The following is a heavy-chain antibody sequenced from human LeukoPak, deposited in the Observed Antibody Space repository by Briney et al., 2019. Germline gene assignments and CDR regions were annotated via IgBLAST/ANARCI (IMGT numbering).Heavy chain of an antibody. V-gene: IGHV4-30-2*01. CDR3: ARAGYDSSGYSTYYFDY. CDR2: IYHSGST. Sequence: PSETLSLTCAVSGGSISSGGYSWSWIRQPPGKGLEWIGYIYHSGSTYYNPSLKSRVTISVDRSKNQFSLKLSSVTAADTAVYYCARAGYDSSGYSTYYFDYWGQGTLVTVSS. J-gene: IGHJ4*02. D-gene: IGHD3-22*01. CDR1: GGSISSGGYS.